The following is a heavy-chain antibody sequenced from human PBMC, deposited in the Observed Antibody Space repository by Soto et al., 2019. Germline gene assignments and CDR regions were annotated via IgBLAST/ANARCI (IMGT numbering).Heavy chain of an antibody. CDR3: ARELTSGYDTIDY. J-gene: IGHJ4*02. CDR1: GFTFSSYA. D-gene: IGHD5-12*01. Sequence: GGSLRLSCAAPGFTFSSYAMHWVRQAPGKGLEWVAVISYDGSNKYYADSVKGRFTISRDNSKNTLYLQMNSLRAEDTAVYYCARELTSGYDTIDYWGQGTLVTVSS. CDR2: ISYDGSNK. V-gene: IGHV3-30-3*01.